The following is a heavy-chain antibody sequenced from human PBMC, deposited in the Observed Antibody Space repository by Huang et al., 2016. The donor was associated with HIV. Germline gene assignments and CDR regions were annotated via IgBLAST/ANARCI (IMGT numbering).Heavy chain of an antibody. CDR2: ISWNSANI. J-gene: IGHJ4*02. D-gene: IGHD1-26*01. Sequence: EVQLVESGGNLIQTGGSLRLACAASGFRVENSAMYWVRKAPGKCLEWVSRISWNSANIAYGDSVKGRFTISRDNARNSLYLQMNSLRPDDTALYYCVKGDIVGTANFFDYWGQGTQVSVSS. CDR1: GFRVENSA. V-gene: IGHV3-9*01. CDR3: VKGDIVGTANFFDY.